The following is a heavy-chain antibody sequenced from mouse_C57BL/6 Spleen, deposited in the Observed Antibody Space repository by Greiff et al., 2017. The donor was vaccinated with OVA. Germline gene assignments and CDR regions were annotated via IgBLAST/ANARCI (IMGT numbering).Heavy chain of an antibody. V-gene: IGHV1-42*01. CDR3: ARNYYGPFAY. D-gene: IGHD1-1*01. Sequence: EVKLQESGPELVKPGASVKISCKASGYSFTGYYMNWVKQSPEKSLEWIGEINPSTGGTTYNQKFKAKATLTVDKSSSTAYMQLKSLTSEDSAVYYCARNYYGPFAYWGQGTLVTVSA. CDR1: GYSFTGYY. CDR2: INPSTGGT. J-gene: IGHJ3*01.